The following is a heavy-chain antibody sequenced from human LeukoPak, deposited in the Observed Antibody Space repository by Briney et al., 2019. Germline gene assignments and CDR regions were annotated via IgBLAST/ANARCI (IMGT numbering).Heavy chain of an antibody. J-gene: IGHJ4*02. CDR3: AKDTSRDGSLNPFDY. Sequence: PGGSLRLSCAASGFTLDDYGMSWVRQAPGKGLEWVSGINWNGGSTGYTDSLKGRFTISRDNAKNSLYLEMNSLRAEDTALYYCAKDTSRDGSLNPFDYWGRGTLVTVSS. V-gene: IGHV3-20*04. CDR2: INWNGGST. D-gene: IGHD1-26*01. CDR1: GFTLDDYG.